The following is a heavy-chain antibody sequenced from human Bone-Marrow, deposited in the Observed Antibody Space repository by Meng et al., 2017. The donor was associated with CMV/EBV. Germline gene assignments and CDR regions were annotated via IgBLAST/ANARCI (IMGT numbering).Heavy chain of an antibody. Sequence: ASVKVSCKASGYTFTSYGISWVRQAPGQGLERMGWISAYNGNTNYAQKLQGRVTMTTDTSTSTAYMELRSLRSDDTAVYYCARVPEGDFWSGYGWFDPWGQGTLVTVSS. CDR1: GYTFTSYG. CDR3: ARVPEGDFWSGYGWFDP. CDR2: ISAYNGNT. V-gene: IGHV1-18*01. J-gene: IGHJ5*02. D-gene: IGHD3-3*01.